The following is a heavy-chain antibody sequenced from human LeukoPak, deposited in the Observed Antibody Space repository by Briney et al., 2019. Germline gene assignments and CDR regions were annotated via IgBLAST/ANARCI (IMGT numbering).Heavy chain of an antibody. D-gene: IGHD4-17*01. CDR1: GGSISSSSYY. V-gene: IGHV4-39*07. J-gene: IGHJ5*02. Sequence: SETLSLTCTVSGGSISSSSYYWGWIRQPPGKGLEWIGSIYYSGSTYYNPSLKSRVTISVDTSKNQFSLKLSSVTAADTAVYYCAREGRLRQFDPWGQGTLVTVSS. CDR3: AREGRLRQFDP. CDR2: IYYSGST.